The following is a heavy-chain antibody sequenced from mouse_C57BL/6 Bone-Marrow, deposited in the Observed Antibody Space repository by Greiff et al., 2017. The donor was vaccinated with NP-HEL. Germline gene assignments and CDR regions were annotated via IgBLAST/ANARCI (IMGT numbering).Heavy chain of an antibody. CDR2: INPSTGGT. D-gene: IGHD2-5*01. CDR3: ARGTTYYSNYYWYFDV. V-gene: IGHV1-42*01. CDR1: GYSFTGYY. J-gene: IGHJ1*03. Sequence: EVKLVESGPELVKPGASVKISCKASGYSFTGYYMNWVKQSPEKSLEWIGEINPSTGGTTYNQKFKAKATLTVDKSSSTAYMQLKSLTSEDSAVYYCARGTTYYSNYYWYFDVWGTGTTVTVSS.